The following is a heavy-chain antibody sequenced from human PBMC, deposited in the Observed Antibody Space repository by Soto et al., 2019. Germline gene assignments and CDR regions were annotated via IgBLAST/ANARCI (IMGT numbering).Heavy chain of an antibody. V-gene: IGHV1-18*01. D-gene: IGHD2-2*01. CDR1: GHTFATYG. J-gene: IGHJ4*02. CDR3: GREYCDTTSCYGGDY. Sequence: QVQLVQSGSEVKQPGASVKVSCKASGHTFATYGISWVRQAPGQGLEWMGWISIDNGNTKYAQKCLGRVTMTTATSTNTAYMDLRSLGSDVTEIYYCGREYCDTTSCYGGDYWGQGPLVTVSS. CDR2: ISIDNGNT.